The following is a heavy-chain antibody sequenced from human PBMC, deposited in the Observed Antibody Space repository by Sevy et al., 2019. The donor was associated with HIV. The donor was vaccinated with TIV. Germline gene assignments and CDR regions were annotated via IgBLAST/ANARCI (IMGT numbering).Heavy chain of an antibody. V-gene: IGHV3-53*01. CDR2: FYTGSKT. CDR3: ARDKNAYYYGLDV. Sequence: GGSLRLSCAVSGFPVSSNYMNWVRQAPGKGLEWVSVFYTGSKTDYADSVKGRFTMSRDNSKNTLYLQMNGLRAEDTAVYYCARDKNAYYYGLDVWGQGTTVTVSS. J-gene: IGHJ6*02. CDR1: GFPVSSNY.